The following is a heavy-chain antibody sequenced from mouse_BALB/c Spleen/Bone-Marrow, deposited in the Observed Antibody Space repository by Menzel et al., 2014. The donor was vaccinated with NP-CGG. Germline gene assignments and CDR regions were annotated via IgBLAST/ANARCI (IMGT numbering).Heavy chain of an antibody. V-gene: IGHV1-19*01. J-gene: IGHJ2*01. CDR3: ARGIYYGNYFDY. Sequence: EVQLQQSGPELVEPGASVKMSCKASGYTFTDYYMDWVKRSHGESFEWIGRVNPYNGGTSYNQKFKGKATLTVDKSSSTAYMELNSLTSEDSAVYYCARGIYYGNYFDYWGQGTTLTVSS. CDR2: VNPYNGGT. D-gene: IGHD2-1*01. CDR1: GYTFTDYY.